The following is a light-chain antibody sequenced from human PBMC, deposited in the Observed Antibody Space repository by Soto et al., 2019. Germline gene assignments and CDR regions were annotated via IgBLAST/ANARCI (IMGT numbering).Light chain of an antibody. Sequence: EIVITHSPATLSVSPWEIATLSCMASESVSSNLAWYQQKRGQAPRLLIYGASTRATGIPDRFSGSGSGTDFTLTITRLEPEDFSVYYCQQYGSSLITFGQGTRLEIK. CDR1: ESVSSN. V-gene: IGKV3-20*01. CDR2: GAS. CDR3: QQYGSSLIT. J-gene: IGKJ5*01.